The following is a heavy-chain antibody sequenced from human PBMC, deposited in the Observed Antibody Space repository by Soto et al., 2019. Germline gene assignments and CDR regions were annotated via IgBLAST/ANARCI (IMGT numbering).Heavy chain of an antibody. J-gene: IGHJ4*02. CDR2: INAGNGNT. V-gene: IGHV1-3*01. CDR3: ARDLGGWPDY. Sequence: ASVKVSCKASGYTFTSYAMHWVRQAPGQRLEWMGWINAGNGNTKFSQNFQGRVTISRDPSASTAYMELSSLSSEDTAVYYCARDLGGWPDYWGQGTRVTVSS. D-gene: IGHD2-15*01. CDR1: GYTFTSYA.